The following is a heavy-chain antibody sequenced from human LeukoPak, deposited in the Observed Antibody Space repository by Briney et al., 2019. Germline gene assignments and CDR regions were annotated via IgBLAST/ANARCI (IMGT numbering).Heavy chain of an antibody. CDR2: IYTSGST. CDR1: GGSISSYY. CDR3: ASPPTSSGSYYDDAFDI. D-gene: IGHD1-26*01. J-gene: IGHJ3*02. Sequence: PSETLSLTCTVSGGSISSYYWSWIRQPAGKGLEWIGRIYTSGSTNYNPSLKSRVTMSVDTSKNQFSLKLSPVTAADTAVYYCASPPTSSGSYYDDAFDIWGQGTMVTVSS. V-gene: IGHV4-4*07.